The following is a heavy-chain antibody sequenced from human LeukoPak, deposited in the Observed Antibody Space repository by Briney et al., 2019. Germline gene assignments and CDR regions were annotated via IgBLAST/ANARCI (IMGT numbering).Heavy chain of an antibody. V-gene: IGHV1-2*02. Sequence: ASVKVSCKASGYTFTGYYMHWVRQAPGQGLEWMGWINPNSGGTNYAQKFQGRVTMTRDTSISTAYMGLSRLRSDDTAVYYCARDERLSDGVYDYWGQGTLVTVSS. D-gene: IGHD2-8*01. CDR2: INPNSGGT. J-gene: IGHJ4*02. CDR1: GYTFTGYY. CDR3: ARDERLSDGVYDY.